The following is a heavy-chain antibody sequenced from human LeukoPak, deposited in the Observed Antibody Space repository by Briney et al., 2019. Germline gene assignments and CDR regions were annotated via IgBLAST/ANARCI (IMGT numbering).Heavy chain of an antibody. J-gene: IGHJ4*02. D-gene: IGHD6-13*01. Sequence: GGSLRLSCAASGFTFSTSWMTWVRQAPGKGLAWVANIKQDGSEIFYVASVKGRFTMSRDNAKSSLYLQMNSLRAEDTAVYYCAKVGQQLALDHWGQGTLVTVSS. CDR1: GFTFSTSW. CDR3: AKVGQQLALDH. CDR2: IKQDGSEI. V-gene: IGHV3-7*02.